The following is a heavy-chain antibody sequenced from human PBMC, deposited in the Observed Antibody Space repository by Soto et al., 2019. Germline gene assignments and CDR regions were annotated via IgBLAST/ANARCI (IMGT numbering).Heavy chain of an antibody. CDR3: ARVRGLGDFRLFDAFDI. V-gene: IGHV1-3*01. D-gene: IGHD3-10*01. CDR2: INAGNGHA. CDR1: GYIFTGYA. Sequence: GASVKVSCKASGYIFTGYAMHWVRQAPGQRLEWMGWINAGNGHAQYSQRFQGRVTITRDTSANTAYMELSSLRSEDTAVYYCARVRGLGDFRLFDAFDIWGQGTMVTVSS. J-gene: IGHJ3*02.